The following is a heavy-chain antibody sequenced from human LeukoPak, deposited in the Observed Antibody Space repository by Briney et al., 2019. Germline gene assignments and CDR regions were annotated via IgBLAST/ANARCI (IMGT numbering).Heavy chain of an antibody. CDR2: IIPIFGTA. J-gene: IGHJ4*02. V-gene: IGHV1-69*05. Sequence: ASVKVSCKASGGTFSSYAISWVRQAPGQGLEWMGGIIPIFGTANYAQKFQGRVTMTRDMSTSTVYMELSSLRSEDTAVYYCARGQWLVTDLDYWGQGTLVTVSS. CDR3: ARGQWLVTDLDY. D-gene: IGHD6-19*01. CDR1: GGTFSSYA.